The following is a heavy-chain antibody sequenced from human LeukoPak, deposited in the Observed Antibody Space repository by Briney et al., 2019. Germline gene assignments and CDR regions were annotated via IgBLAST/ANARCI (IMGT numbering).Heavy chain of an antibody. Sequence: SETLSLTCTVSGGSISSGGYYWSWIRQHPGKGLEWIGYIYYSGSTYYNPSLKSRVTISVDTSKYQFSLKLSSVTAADTAVYYCARHGSGSYWSWFDYWGQGTLVTVSS. CDR2: IYYSGST. D-gene: IGHD3-10*01. J-gene: IGHJ4*02. CDR3: ARHGSGSYWSWFDY. V-gene: IGHV4-31*03. CDR1: GGSISSGGYY.